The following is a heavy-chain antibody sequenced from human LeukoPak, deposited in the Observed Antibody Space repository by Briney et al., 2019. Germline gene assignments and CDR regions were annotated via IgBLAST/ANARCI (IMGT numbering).Heavy chain of an antibody. CDR1: GYTFTSYD. CDR3: ARGPASVVVATGYYYYVMDG. CDR2: ISAYNGNT. J-gene: IGHJ6*02. V-gene: IGHV1-18*01. Sequence: GASVKVSCKASGYTFTSYDINWVRQATGQGLEWMGWISAYNGNTDYAQKLRGRVTMTTDTSTSTAYMELRSLTSDDTAVYYCARGPASVVVATGYYYYVMDGWGQGTTVTVSS. D-gene: IGHD2-15*01.